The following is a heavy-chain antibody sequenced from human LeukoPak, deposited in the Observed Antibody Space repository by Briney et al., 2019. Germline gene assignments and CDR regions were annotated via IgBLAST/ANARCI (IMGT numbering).Heavy chain of an antibody. CDR3: ARGSVVPADIVRDLAFDI. D-gene: IGHD2-2*02. J-gene: IGHJ3*02. CDR1: GGSNSSYY. Sequence: SETLSLTCTVSGGSNSSYYWSWIRQPAGKGLEWIGRIYTSGSTNYNPSLKSRVTMSVDTSKNQFSLKLSSVTAADTAVYYCARGSVVPADIVRDLAFDIWGQGTMVTVSS. V-gene: IGHV4-4*07. CDR2: IYTSGST.